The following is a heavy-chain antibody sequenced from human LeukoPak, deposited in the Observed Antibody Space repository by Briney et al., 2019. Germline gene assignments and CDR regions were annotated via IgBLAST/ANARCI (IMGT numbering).Heavy chain of an antibody. CDR3: ARSYSSSLTVFDP. J-gene: IGHJ5*02. CDR2: INHSGST. V-gene: IGHV4-34*01. CDR1: GGSFSGYY. D-gene: IGHD6-13*01. Sequence: SETLSLTCAVYGGSFSGYYWSWIRQPPGKGLEWIGEINHSGSTNYNPSLKSRVTISVDTSKNQFSLKLSSVTAADTAVYYCARSYSSSLTVFDPWGQGTLVTVSS.